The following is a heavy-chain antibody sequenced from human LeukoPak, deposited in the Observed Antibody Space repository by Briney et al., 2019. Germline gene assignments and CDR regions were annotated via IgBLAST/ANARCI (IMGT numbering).Heavy chain of an antibody. CDR2: IYHSGST. D-gene: IGHD6-13*01. CDR1: GGSISSSNW. Sequence: SSETLSLTCVVSGGSISSSNWWSWVRQPPGKGLEWIGEIYHSGSTNYNPSLQSRVTISVDKSKNQFSLKLTSVTAADTAVYYCARGFGPGSIVATGSGNWFDPWGQGTLVTVSS. J-gene: IGHJ5*02. CDR3: ARGFGPGSIVATGSGNWFDP. V-gene: IGHV4-4*02.